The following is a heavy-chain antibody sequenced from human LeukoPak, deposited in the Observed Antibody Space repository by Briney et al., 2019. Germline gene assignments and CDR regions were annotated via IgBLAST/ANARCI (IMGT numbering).Heavy chain of an antibody. CDR3: ARSVSGWPFDP. Sequence: GGSLRLSCTVSGFTFSSYSMNWVRQAPGKGLEWVSSISSSSSYIYYADSVKGRFTISRDNAKNSLYLQMNSLRAEDTAVYYCARSVSGWPFDPWGQGTLVTVSS. J-gene: IGHJ5*02. V-gene: IGHV3-21*04. CDR1: GFTFSSYS. D-gene: IGHD6-19*01. CDR2: ISSSSSYI.